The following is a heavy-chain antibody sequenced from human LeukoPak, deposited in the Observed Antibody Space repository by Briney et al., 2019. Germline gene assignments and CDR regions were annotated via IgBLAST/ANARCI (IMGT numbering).Heavy chain of an antibody. J-gene: IGHJ4*02. CDR3: STGMLRGLAPVFLDY. Sequence: SETLSLTCAVYGGSFSGYYWSWIRKPPGKGLEWIGEINHSGSTNYNPSLKSRVTISVDTSKNQFSLKLSSVTAADTAVYYCSTGMLRGLAPVFLDYWGQGTLVTVSS. CDR2: INHSGST. D-gene: IGHD3-10*01. CDR1: GGSFSGYY. V-gene: IGHV4-34*01.